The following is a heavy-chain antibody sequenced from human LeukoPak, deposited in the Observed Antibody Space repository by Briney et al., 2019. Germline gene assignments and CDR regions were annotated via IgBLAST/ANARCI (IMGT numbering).Heavy chain of an antibody. CDR3: ARVFGYYYFYMDV. CDR2: IRPENGDT. J-gene: IGHJ6*03. Sequence: AASVKVSCKASGYTFVYFGLIWVRRAPGQGLEWMGWIRPENGDTNYAQTFQDRVTMTTDTSTNTAYMHLRSLSSDDTAVYFCARVFGYYYFYMDVWGEGTTVIISS. D-gene: IGHD3/OR15-3a*01. V-gene: IGHV1-18*01. CDR1: GYTFVYFG.